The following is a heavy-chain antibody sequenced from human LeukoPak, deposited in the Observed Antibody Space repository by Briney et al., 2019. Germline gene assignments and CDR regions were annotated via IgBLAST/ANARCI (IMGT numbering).Heavy chain of an antibody. CDR3: ASKGAGHCYDASCMGSFDL. Sequence: ASVKVSCKASGYPFIDYYLHWVRQAPGQGLEWMGCINPNTGDTNSAQNFQGRVIMTRDTSITTAYMELSRLRSDDTALYYCASKGAGHCYDASCMGSFDLWGQGTTVAVSS. D-gene: IGHD2-15*01. V-gene: IGHV1-2*02. CDR2: INPNTGDT. J-gene: IGHJ3*01. CDR1: GYPFIDYY.